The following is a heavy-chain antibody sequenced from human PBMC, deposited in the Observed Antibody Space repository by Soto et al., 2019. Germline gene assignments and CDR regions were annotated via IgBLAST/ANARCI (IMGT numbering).Heavy chain of an antibody. D-gene: IGHD3-10*01. CDR3: ARVSTYYYGSGSRYYFDY. V-gene: IGHV4-34*10. Sequence: SGTLSLTCAVYGGSFSGHYWSWIRQPPGKGLEWIGEINHSGSTNYNPSLKSRVTMTRDTSTSTVYMELSSLRSEDTAVYYCARVSTYYYGSGSRYYFDYWGQGTLVTVSS. J-gene: IGHJ4*02. CDR2: INHSGST. CDR1: GGSFSGHY.